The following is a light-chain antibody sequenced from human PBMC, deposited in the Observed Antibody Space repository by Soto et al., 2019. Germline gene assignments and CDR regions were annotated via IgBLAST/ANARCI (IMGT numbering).Light chain of an antibody. CDR2: DAS. J-gene: IGKJ5*01. Sequence: EIVLTQSPATLSLSPGERATLSCRASQSVGNYLAWYQQRPDQAPRLLIYDASNRATGIPARFSGSGSGTDFTLTISSLEPEDCAVYYCQKRGDWPPGATFGQGTRLEIK. CDR1: QSVGNY. CDR3: QKRGDWPPGAT. V-gene: IGKV3-11*01.